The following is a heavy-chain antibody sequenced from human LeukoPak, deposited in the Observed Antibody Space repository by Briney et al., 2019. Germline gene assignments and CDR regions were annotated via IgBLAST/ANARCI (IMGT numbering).Heavy chain of an antibody. CDR2: ISPNSGDT. D-gene: IGHD2-2*01. CDR3: ARESACGTTNCLAPADWLDP. CDR1: GYTFTGYY. J-gene: IGHJ5*02. Sequence: ASVKVSCKASGYTFTGYYMHWVRQAPGQGLEWMGWISPNSGDTDIAEKFQGRVTMTRDTSIATSYMEVDSLTSDDTAVYYCARESACGTTNCLAPADWLDPWGQGTLVIVSS. V-gene: IGHV1-2*02.